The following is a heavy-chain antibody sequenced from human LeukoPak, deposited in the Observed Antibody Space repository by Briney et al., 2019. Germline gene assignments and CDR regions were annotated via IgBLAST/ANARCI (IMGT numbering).Heavy chain of an antibody. D-gene: IGHD3-3*01. CDR1: GGTFTSYA. V-gene: IGHV1-69*10. Sequence: ASVKVSCKASGGTFTSYAISWGREAPRHGVEGMGGIIPIVGVANYARKFQGRVTITADESTTTAYKELSTLRSEDTAVYYCARDFAVAPYYYAMDVWGRGTTVTVSS. CDR3: ARDFAVAPYYYAMDV. J-gene: IGHJ6*02. CDR2: IIPIVGVA.